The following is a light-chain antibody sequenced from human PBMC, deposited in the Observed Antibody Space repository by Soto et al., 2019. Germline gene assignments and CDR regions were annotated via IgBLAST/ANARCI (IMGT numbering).Light chain of an antibody. CDR1: QYINTR. J-gene: IGKJ5*01. Sequence: PGDRVTLSCRASQYINTRFAWYQHRPGQAPRLLIYQTSIRAAGIPARFSGSGSGTEFTLTISRLEPEDFAVYYCQQYGSSPPITFGQGTRLEIK. CDR2: QTS. V-gene: IGKV3-20*01. CDR3: QQYGSSPPIT.